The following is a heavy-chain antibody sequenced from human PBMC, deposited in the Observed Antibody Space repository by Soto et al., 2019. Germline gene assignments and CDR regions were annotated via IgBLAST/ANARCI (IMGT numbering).Heavy chain of an antibody. V-gene: IGHV1-69*06. CDR3: AGDSVGGGCIGGLDV. J-gene: IGHJ6*01. D-gene: IGHD2-2*01. CDR1: SGIFVIYA. Sequence: SVIPSSKGASGIFVIYASSCTRPSTRQGFEWMGTTIPIFGSSNYAQNFQGRLTITAEKSSGTAYMDLSSLRSEDTAVYFCAGDSVGGGCIGGLDVRGQGSKVTVCS. CDR2: TIPIFGSS.